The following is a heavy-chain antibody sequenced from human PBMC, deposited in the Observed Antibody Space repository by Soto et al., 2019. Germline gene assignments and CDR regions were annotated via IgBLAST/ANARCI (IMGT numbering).Heavy chain of an antibody. J-gene: IGHJ4*02. CDR2: ISYDGSNK. CDR1: GFTFSSYA. CDR3: ARDRELENYFDF. D-gene: IGHD1-1*01. V-gene: IGHV3-30-3*01. Sequence: GGPLRLSCAASGFTFSSYAMHWVRQAPGKGLEWVAVISYDGSNKYYADSVKGRFTISRDNSKNTLYLQMNSLRAEDTAVYYCARDRELENYFDFWGQGTLVTVSS.